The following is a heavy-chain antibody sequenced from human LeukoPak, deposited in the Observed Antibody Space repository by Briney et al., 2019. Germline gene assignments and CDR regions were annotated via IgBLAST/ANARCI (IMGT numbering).Heavy chain of an antibody. V-gene: IGHV4-61*02. D-gene: IGHD2-15*01. J-gene: IGHJ5*02. Sequence: SQTLSLTCTVSGGSISSGTYYWSWIRQTAGKGLEWIGRIYISGSTNYNPSLKSRVTISVDTSKNQFSLKLTSVTAADTAVYYCARNGVSKDIVEDWFDPWGQGTLVTVSS. CDR3: ARNGVSKDIVEDWFDP. CDR2: IYISGST. CDR1: GGSISSGTYY.